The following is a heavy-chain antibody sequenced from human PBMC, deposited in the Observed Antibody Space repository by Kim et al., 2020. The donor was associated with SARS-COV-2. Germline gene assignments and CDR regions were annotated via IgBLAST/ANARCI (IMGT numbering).Heavy chain of an antibody. J-gene: IGHJ4*02. D-gene: IGHD3-16*01. CDR3: ASHWGRQCEFDY. Sequence: SETLSLTCTVSGGSISSSSYYWGWIRQPPGKGLEWIGSIYYSGSTYYNPSLKSRVTISVDTSKNQFSLKLSSVTAADTAVYYCASHWGRQCEFDYWGQGTLVTVSS. CDR2: IYYSGST. V-gene: IGHV4-39*01. CDR1: GGSISSSSYY.